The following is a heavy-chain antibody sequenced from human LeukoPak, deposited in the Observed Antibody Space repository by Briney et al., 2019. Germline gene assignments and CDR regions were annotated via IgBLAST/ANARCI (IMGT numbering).Heavy chain of an antibody. Sequence: GGSLRLSCAASGFTFSSYAMSWVRQAPGKGLQWVSAISRGGDSPYYADSVKGRFTISRDNSRNTLYLQMNSLRAEDTAIYYCVKEVYGSGPYYLDYWGQGTLVTVSS. CDR3: VKEVYGSGPYYLDY. V-gene: IGHV3-23*01. CDR1: GFTFSSYA. CDR2: ISRGGDSP. D-gene: IGHD3-10*01. J-gene: IGHJ4*02.